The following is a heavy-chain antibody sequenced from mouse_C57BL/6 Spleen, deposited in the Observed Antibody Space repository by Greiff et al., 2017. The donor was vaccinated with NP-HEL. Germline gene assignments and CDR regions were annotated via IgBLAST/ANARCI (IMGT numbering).Heavy chain of an antibody. CDR1: GYTFTSYW. V-gene: IGHV1-50*01. CDR3: ATRGSSDDYAMDY. Sequence: VQLQQSGAELVKPGASVKLSCKASGYTFTSYWMQWVKQRPGQGLEWIGEIDPSDSYTNYNQKFKGKATLTVDTSSSTAYMQLSSLTSEDSAVYYSATRGSSDDYAMDYWGQGTSVTVSS. D-gene: IGHD1-1*01. J-gene: IGHJ4*01. CDR2: IDPSDSYT.